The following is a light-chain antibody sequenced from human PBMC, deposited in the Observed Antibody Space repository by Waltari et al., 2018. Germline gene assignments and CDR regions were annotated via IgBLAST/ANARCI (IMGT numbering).Light chain of an antibody. J-gene: IGKJ3*01. Sequence: DIVMTQSPDSLAVSLGARAPINCKSSQSVLYSSNNKNYLAWYQQKPGQPPKLLIYWASTRESGVPDRFSGSGSGTDFTLTISSLQAEDVAVYYCQQYYSTPFTFGPGTKVDIK. CDR1: QSVLYSSNNKNY. V-gene: IGKV4-1*01. CDR3: QQYYSTPFT. CDR2: WAS.